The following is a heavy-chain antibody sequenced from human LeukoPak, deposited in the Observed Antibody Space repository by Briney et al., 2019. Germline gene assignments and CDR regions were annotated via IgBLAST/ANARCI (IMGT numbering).Heavy chain of an antibody. V-gene: IGHV3-48*01. J-gene: IGHJ3*02. CDR1: GFTFSNAW. Sequence: GGSLRLSCAASGFTFSNAWMSWVRQAPGKGPEWVSYISSSSSTIYYADSVKGRFTISRDNAKNSLYLQMNSLRAEDTAVYYCARSYDFWSGYYDAFDIWGQGTMVTVSS. CDR2: ISSSSSTI. CDR3: ARSYDFWSGYYDAFDI. D-gene: IGHD3-3*01.